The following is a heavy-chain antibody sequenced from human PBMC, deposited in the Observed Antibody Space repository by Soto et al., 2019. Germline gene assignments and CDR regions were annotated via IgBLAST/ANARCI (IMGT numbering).Heavy chain of an antibody. CDR2: ISSDGTNK. J-gene: IGHJ4*02. D-gene: IGHD6-13*01. CDR3: ARDGGKAVPSTFDY. Sequence: GGSLRLSWAASGFTFTTYSMQWVRQAPGKGLEWVAVISSDGTNKYITDSVKGRFIVSRDNSKNTLYLQMNSLRTEDTAVYYCARDGGKAVPSTFDYWGQGTLVTVSS. CDR1: GFTFTTYS. V-gene: IGHV3-30-3*01.